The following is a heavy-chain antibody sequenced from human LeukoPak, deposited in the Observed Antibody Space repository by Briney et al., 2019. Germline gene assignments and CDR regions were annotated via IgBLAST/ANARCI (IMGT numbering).Heavy chain of an antibody. D-gene: IGHD6-19*01. CDR3: ARDPGTSSGWYNYFDP. Sequence: ASMKISCKPSGYTFTSYYIHWVRQAPGQGLEWMGIINPSGGSTSYAQKFQDRVTVARDMSTSTVYMELSSPRSEDTAVYYCARDPGTSSGWYNYFDPWGQGTLVTVSS. V-gene: IGHV1-46*01. J-gene: IGHJ5*02. CDR2: INPSGGST. CDR1: GYTFTSYY.